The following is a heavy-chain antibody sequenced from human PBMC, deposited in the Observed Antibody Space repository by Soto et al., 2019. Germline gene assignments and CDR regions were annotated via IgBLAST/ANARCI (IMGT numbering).Heavy chain of an antibody. CDR3: AKSRSSGTYGYYYNGMDV. Sequence: GGSLRLSCAASGFTFSSFAMSWVRQLPGKGLEWVSGITPSGDATYYADSMRGRFTISRDNSKNTLYLQMNSLRVEDTAVYYCAKSRSSGTYGYYYNGMDVWGQGTTVTVSS. CDR1: GFTFSSFA. V-gene: IGHV3-23*01. CDR2: ITPSGDAT. D-gene: IGHD3-10*01. J-gene: IGHJ6*02.